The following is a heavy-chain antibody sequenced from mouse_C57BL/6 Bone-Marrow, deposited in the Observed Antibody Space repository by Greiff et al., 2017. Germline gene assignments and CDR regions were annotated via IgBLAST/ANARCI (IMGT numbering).Heavy chain of an antibody. CDR3: ARSAYSNYVGYFDV. CDR2: IDPKSGGT. J-gene: IGHJ1*03. CDR1: GYTFTSYW. D-gene: IGHD2-5*01. Sequence: VQLQQPGAELVKPGASVTLSCKASGYTFTSYWMHWVKQRPGRGLEWIGRIDPKSGGTKYNEKFKSKATLTVDKPSSTAYMQLSSLTSEDSAVYYCARSAYSNYVGYFDVWGTGTTVTVSS. V-gene: IGHV1-72*01.